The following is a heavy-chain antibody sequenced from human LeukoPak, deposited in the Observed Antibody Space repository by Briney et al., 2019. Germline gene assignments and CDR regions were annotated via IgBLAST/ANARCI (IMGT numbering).Heavy chain of an antibody. CDR2: IYTSGST. CDR1: GGSISSYY. D-gene: IGHD2-8*01. Sequence: SETLSLTCTVSGGSISSYYWSWIRQPAGKGLEWIGRIYTSGSTNYNPSLKSRVTMSVDTSKNQFSLKLSSVTAADTAVYYCARESVLMVYVPFFDYWGQGTLVTVSS. CDR3: ARESVLMVYVPFFDY. J-gene: IGHJ4*02. V-gene: IGHV4-4*07.